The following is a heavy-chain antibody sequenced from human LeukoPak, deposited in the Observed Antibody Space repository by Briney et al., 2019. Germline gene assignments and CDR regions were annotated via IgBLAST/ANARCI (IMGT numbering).Heavy chain of an antibody. CDR2: TYYSGTT. V-gene: IGHV4-39*01. D-gene: IGHD5-12*01. Sequence: SETLSLTCTVSGGSISSRSFYWGWLRQPPGRGLEWIGTTYYSGTTYYNPSLRSRVTISADTSKNQFSLKLSSVTAADTAVYYCARTRGYSGYVDAFDIWGQGTMVTVFS. CDR1: GGSISSRSFY. J-gene: IGHJ3*02. CDR3: ARTRGYSGYVDAFDI.